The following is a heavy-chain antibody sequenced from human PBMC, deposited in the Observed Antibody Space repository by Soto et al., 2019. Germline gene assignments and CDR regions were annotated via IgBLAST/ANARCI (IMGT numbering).Heavy chain of an antibody. J-gene: IGHJ3*01. D-gene: IGHD2-2*02. CDR1: GFTFSSYA. Sequence: EVQLLESGGGLVQPGGSLRLSCAASGFTFSSYAMSWVRQSPGKGLEWVSAVSGSGGSTYYADSVRGRFTIARDDSTNTVVLAMNRLRAADTARYFCVKPTADQLLYLARKSAAFDFWGRGTMVSVSS. CDR3: VKPTADQLLYLARKSAAFDF. CDR2: VSGSGGST. V-gene: IGHV3-23*01.